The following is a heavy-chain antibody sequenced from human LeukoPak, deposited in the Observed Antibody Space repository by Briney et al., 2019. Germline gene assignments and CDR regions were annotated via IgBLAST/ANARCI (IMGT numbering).Heavy chain of an antibody. J-gene: IGHJ6*02. V-gene: IGHV4-31*03. CDR3: ARDQLMTTVTTDYYYGMDV. D-gene: IGHD4-17*01. CDR1: GGSISSGGYY. CDR2: IYYSGST. Sequence: PSETLSLTCTVSGGSISSGGYYWSWIRQHPGKGLEWIGYIYYSGSTYYNPSLKSRVTISVDTSKNQFSLKLSSVTAADTAVYYCARDQLMTTVTTDYYYGMDVWGQGTTVTVSS.